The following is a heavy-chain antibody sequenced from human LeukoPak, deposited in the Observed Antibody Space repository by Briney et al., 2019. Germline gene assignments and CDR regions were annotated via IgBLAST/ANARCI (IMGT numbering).Heavy chain of an antibody. D-gene: IGHD2-2*01. Sequence: KPSETLSLTCTVSGGSISSSSYYWGWIRQPPGKGLEWIGSIYYSGSTYYNPSLKSRVTISVDTSKNQFSLKLSSVTAADTAVYYCARVTSLCSSTSCGDYWGQGTLVTVSS. J-gene: IGHJ4*02. CDR3: ARVTSLCSSTSCGDY. CDR1: GGSISSSSYY. V-gene: IGHV4-39*01. CDR2: IYYSGST.